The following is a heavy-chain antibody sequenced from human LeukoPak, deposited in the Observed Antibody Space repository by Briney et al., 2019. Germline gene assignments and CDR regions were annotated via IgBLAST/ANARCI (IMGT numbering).Heavy chain of an antibody. V-gene: IGHV4-38-2*01. D-gene: IGHD3-22*01. Sequence: SETLSLTCAVSGYSISSGRYWGWIRQPPGKGLEWIGNIYDSGSTNHNPSLKSRVTISVDKSKNQFSLKLTSVTAADTAVYYCARVKVVITSRFSASSEKKKYYFDSWGQGTLVTVSS. J-gene: IGHJ4*02. CDR3: ARVKVVITSRFSASSEKKKYYFDS. CDR1: GYSISSGRY. CDR2: IYDSGST.